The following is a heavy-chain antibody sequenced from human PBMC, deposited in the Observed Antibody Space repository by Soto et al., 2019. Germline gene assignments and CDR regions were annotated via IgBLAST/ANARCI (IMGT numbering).Heavy chain of an antibody. CDR1: GGSVSSGSYY. Sequence: KPSETLSLTCTVSGGSVSSGSYYWSWIRQPPGKGLEWIGYIYYSGSTNYNPSLKSRVTISVDTSKNQFSLKLSSVTAADTAVYYCARSSIGRADYYYDSSGYYYGYFDYWGQGTLVTVSS. CDR2: IYYSGST. CDR3: ARSSIGRADYYYDSSGYYYGYFDY. V-gene: IGHV4-61*01. J-gene: IGHJ4*02. D-gene: IGHD3-22*01.